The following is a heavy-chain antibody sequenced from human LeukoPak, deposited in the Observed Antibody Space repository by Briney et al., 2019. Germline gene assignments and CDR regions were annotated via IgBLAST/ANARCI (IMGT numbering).Heavy chain of an antibody. V-gene: IGHV3-23*01. CDR2: ISGSGSNT. J-gene: IGHJ6*02. CDR1: GFIFDDYA. CDR3: AKPAGIHYYYNMDV. D-gene: IGHD3-10*01. Sequence: GGSLRLSCAASGFIFDDYAIHWVRQTPGKGLEWVSAISGSGSNTFNADSVVGRFTISRDNSKNTLYLQMNSLRAGDTAVYYCAKPAGIHYYYNMDVWGQGTTVTVSS.